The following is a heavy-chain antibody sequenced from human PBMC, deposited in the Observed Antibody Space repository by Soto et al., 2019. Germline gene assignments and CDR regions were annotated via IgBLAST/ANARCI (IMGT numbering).Heavy chain of an antibody. CDR3: SKSRVS. CDR1: EFSLSTSW. CDR2: IKQDGSVK. D-gene: IGHD2-2*01. Sequence: EVQLAESGGGLVQPGGSLRLSCTASEFSLSTSWMYWARQAPGKGLEWVAAIKQDGSVKYYVDSVKGRFTISRDNAKNSVYMQLDSLRAEDTAVYYCSKSRVSWGQGVLVTVSS. J-gene: IGHJ4*02. V-gene: IGHV3-7*01.